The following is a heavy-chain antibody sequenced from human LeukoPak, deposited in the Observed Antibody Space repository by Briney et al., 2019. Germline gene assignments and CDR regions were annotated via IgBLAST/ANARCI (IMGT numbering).Heavy chain of an antibody. V-gene: IGHV1-69*01. CDR1: GGTFSSYA. CDR3: AREESGYSSGWYLSY. J-gene: IGHJ4*02. CDR2: IIPIFGTA. D-gene: IGHD6-19*01. Sequence: GSSVKVSCKASGGTFSSYAISWVRQAPGQGLEWMGGIIPIFGTANYAQKFQGRVTITADESTSTAYMELSSLRSEDTAVYYCAREESGYSSGWYLSYWGQGTLVTVSS.